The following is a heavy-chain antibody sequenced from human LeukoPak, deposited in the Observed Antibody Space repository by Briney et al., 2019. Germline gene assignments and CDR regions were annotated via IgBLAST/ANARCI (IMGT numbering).Heavy chain of an antibody. Sequence: GGSLRLSCAASGFTFSSYAVTWVRQAPGRGLEWVSSIRPSGDNTYYGDSVKGRFTISRDNSKNTVCLQMNNMRVDDTAVYYCARVAGWHWFDPWGQGTLVTVSS. V-gene: IGHV3-23*01. CDR3: ARVAGWHWFDP. CDR1: GFTFSSYA. J-gene: IGHJ5*02. CDR2: IRPSGDNT. D-gene: IGHD6-19*01.